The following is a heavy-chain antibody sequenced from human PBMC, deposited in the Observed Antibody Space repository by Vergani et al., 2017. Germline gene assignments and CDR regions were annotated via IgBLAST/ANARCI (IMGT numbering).Heavy chain of an antibody. Sequence: QVHLAESGGGVVQPGTSLRLSCAASGFPFSSYGMHWVRQAPGKGLEWVSLISYDESDKFYTESVRGRFTIPRDNAKNTVYLQMDSLTIEDTAVYFCAKGLGSTACHHCYPYFDFWGPGTLVTVSS. V-gene: IGHV3-30*18. CDR2: ISYDESDK. CDR1: GFPFSSYG. CDR3: AKGLGSTACHHCYPYFDF. D-gene: IGHD2-2*01. J-gene: IGHJ4*01.